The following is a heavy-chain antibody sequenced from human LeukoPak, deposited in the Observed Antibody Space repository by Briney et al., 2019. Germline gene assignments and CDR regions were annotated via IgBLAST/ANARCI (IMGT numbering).Heavy chain of an antibody. Sequence: PSETLSLTCAAYGGSFSGYYWRWIRQPPGKGLEWIGEINHSGSTNYNPSLKSRVTISVDTSKNQFSLKLSSVTAADTAVYYCARGVGGGNKGYYFDYWGQGTLVTVSS. V-gene: IGHV4-34*01. J-gene: IGHJ4*02. D-gene: IGHD1/OR15-1a*01. CDR2: INHSGST. CDR1: GGSFSGYY. CDR3: ARGVGGGNKGYYFDY.